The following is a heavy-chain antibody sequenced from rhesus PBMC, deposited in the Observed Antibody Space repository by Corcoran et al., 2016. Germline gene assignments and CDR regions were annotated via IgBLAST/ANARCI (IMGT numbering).Heavy chain of an antibody. CDR2: IIYTGKTI. Sequence: EVQLVESGGGLVQPGGSLRLSCVASGFTFSSFDMSWVRQAPGKGLEWVCYIIYTGKTIYYADSVKGPLTISRDNAKNSLSLHMSSLRAEDTAVYYCTREPLFITGTTYRFFDYWGQGVLVTVSS. CDR1: GFTFSSFD. D-gene: IGHD1-7*02. J-gene: IGHJ4*01. V-gene: IGHV3-136*01. CDR3: TREPLFITGTTYRFFDY.